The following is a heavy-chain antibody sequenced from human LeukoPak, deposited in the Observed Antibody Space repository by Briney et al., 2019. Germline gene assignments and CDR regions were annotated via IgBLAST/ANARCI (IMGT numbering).Heavy chain of an antibody. CDR3: ARAHYYGSGSYYRD. D-gene: IGHD3-10*01. CDR2: ISSSGSTI. J-gene: IGHJ4*02. V-gene: IGHV3-11*01. Sequence: GGSLRLSCAASGFTFSDYYMSWIRQAPGKGLEWVSYISSSGSTIYYADSVKGRFTISRDNAKNSLYLQMNSLRAEDTAVYYCARAHYYGSGSYYRDWGQGTLVTVSS. CDR1: GFTFSDYY.